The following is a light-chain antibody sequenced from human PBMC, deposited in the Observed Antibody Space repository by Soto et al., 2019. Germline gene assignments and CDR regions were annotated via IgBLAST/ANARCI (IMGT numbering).Light chain of an antibody. J-gene: IGLJ1*01. CDR1: SSDVGGYNF. CDR2: EVT. CDR3: SSYGGSNNFV. V-gene: IGLV2-8*01. Sequence: QSVLAQPPSASGSPGQSVTISCTGTSSDVGGYNFVSWYQHFPGKAPKLIIYEVTKRPSGVPDRLSGSKSGNTASLTVSGLQTDDEADYYCSSYGGSNNFVFGTGTKVTV.